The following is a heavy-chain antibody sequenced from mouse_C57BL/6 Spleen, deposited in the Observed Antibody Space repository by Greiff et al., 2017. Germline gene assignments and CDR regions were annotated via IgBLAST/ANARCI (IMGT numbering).Heavy chain of an antibody. J-gene: IGHJ2*01. CDR3: VRGANCYGSSYDLDY. V-gene: IGHV10-3*01. Sequence: EVQVVESGGGLVQPKGSLKLSCAASGFTFNPYAMHWVRQAPGKGLEWVARIRSKRSNYATYYAASVKDRFTSSRDDSQSMLYLQMNDLKTEDTAMYYCVRGANCYGSSYDLDYWGQGTTLTVSS. CDR2: IRSKRSNYAT. CDR1: GFTFNPYA. D-gene: IGHD1-1*01.